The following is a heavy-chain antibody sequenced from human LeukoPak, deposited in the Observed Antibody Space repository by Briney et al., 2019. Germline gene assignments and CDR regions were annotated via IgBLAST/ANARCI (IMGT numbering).Heavy chain of an antibody. CDR1: GDSVSSNSAA. V-gene: IGHV6-1*01. CDR3: ARVGSGWQLEF. J-gene: IGHJ4*02. Sequence: SQTLPLTCAISGDSVSSNSAAWNWFRQSPSRGLEWLGRTYYRSKWYSDYAVNVKSRITINPDTSKNQFSLQLNSVTPEDSAVYYCARVGSGWQLEFWGQGTLVTVSS. D-gene: IGHD6-19*01. CDR2: TYYRSKWYS.